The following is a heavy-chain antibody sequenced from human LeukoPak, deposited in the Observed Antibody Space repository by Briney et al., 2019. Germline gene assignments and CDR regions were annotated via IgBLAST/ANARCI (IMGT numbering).Heavy chain of an antibody. J-gene: IGHJ4*02. Sequence: GGSLRLSCAASGFTFSTYSMNWVRQAPGKGLEWVSSISSTSSYVYYADSVKGRFTISRDNAQKSLYLQMNSLRAEDTAVYYCARVGYSSGWYFDYWGQGTLVTVSS. CDR3: ARVGYSSGWYFDY. V-gene: IGHV3-21*01. CDR2: ISSTSSYV. CDR1: GFTFSTYS. D-gene: IGHD6-19*01.